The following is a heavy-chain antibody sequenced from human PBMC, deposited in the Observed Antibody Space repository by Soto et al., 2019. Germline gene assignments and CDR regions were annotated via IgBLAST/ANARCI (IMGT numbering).Heavy chain of an antibody. CDR3: ASDIGEMFAV. D-gene: IGHD3-10*01. CDR1: GFTFSSST. CDR2: ISSSSSYI. Sequence: PGGSLRLSCTGSGFTFSSSTMTWVRQGPGKGLEWVSSISSSSSYIYFADSLKGRFTISRDNAKNSLYLQMNSLRAEDTAVYYCASDIGEMFAVWGQGTQVTVSS. J-gene: IGHJ4*02. V-gene: IGHV3-21*06.